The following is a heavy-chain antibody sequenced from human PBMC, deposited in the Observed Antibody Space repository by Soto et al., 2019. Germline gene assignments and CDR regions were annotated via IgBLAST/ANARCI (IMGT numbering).Heavy chain of an antibody. D-gene: IGHD1-7*01. CDR1: GYGFTSYW. CDR3: ARPGRAHQQNYFDP. Sequence: PGEWLKISCQCSGYGFTSYWSGWVRPLPGKGLEWMGSIYPGDSDTKYSPSFQGQVTISVDKSISTAYLQWSSLKASDTGMYYCARPGRAHQQNYFDPWGQGTLVNVSS. J-gene: IGHJ5*02. V-gene: IGHV5-51*01. CDR2: IYPGDSDT.